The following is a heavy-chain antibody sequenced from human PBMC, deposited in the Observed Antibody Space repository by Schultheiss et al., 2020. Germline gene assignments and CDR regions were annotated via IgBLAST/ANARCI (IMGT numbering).Heavy chain of an antibody. CDR2: IYYSGST. CDR1: GGSISSGGYY. J-gene: IGHJ2*01. V-gene: IGHV4-30-4*08. Sequence: SETLSLTCTVSGGSISSGGYYWSWIRQHPGKGLEWIGYIYYSGSTYYNPSLKSRVTISVDTSKNQFSLKLSSVTAADTAVYYCARDLRDYGDYVGFWYFDLWGRGTLVTVSS. D-gene: IGHD4-17*01. CDR3: ARDLRDYGDYVGFWYFDL.